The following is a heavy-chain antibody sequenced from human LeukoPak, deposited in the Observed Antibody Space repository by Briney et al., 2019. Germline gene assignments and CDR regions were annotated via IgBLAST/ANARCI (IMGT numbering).Heavy chain of an antibody. V-gene: IGHV3-30*04. Sequence: PGGSLRLSCAASGFTFSRYAMHWVRQAPGKGLEWVAAISPDGTGKPYADSVKGRFTISRDNSRNTLDLQMDSLRDEDTAIYYCAREDSSSGRAGIFGFSWGQGTLVTVSS. CDR2: ISPDGTGK. D-gene: IGHD6-19*01. J-gene: IGHJ5*02. CDR1: GFTFSRYA. CDR3: AREDSSSGRAGIFGFS.